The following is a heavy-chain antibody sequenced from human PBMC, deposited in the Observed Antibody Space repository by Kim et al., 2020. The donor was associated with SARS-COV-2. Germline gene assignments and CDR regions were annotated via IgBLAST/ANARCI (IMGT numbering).Heavy chain of an antibody. CDR2: IYYSGST. V-gene: IGHV4-31*03. CDR3: ARDPWIQLWRNYYYYYGMDV. CDR1: GGSISSGGYY. D-gene: IGHD5-18*01. Sequence: SETLSLTCTVSGGSISSGGYYWSWIRQHPGKGLEWIGYIYYSGSTYYNPSLKSRVTISVDTSKNQFSLKLSSVTAADTAVYYCARDPWIQLWRNYYYYYGMDVWGQGTTVTVSS. J-gene: IGHJ6*02.